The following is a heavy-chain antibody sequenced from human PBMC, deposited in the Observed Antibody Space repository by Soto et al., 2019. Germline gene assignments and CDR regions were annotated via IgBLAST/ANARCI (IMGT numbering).Heavy chain of an antibody. CDR1: GFTFSSYA. D-gene: IGHD6-13*01. Sequence: GESLKISCAASGFTFSSYAMSWVRQAPGKGLEWVSAISGSGGSTYYADSVKGRFTISRDNSKNTLYLQMNSLRAEDTAVYYCAKDQGSSSWYYFDYWGQGTLVTVSS. J-gene: IGHJ4*02. CDR3: AKDQGSSSWYYFDY. V-gene: IGHV3-23*01. CDR2: ISGSGGST.